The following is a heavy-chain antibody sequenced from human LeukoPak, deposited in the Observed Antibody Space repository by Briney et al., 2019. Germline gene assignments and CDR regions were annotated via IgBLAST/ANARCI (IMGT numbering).Heavy chain of an antibody. V-gene: IGHV1-69*04. Sequence: ASVKVSCKASGGTFSSYAISWVRQAPGHGLEWMGRIIPILGIANYAQKFQGRVTITADKSTSTAYMELSSLRSEDTAVYYCARTTGPAAMRSLRPLWGRGTLVTVSS. CDR2: IIPILGIA. CDR1: GGTFSSYA. J-gene: IGHJ2*01. D-gene: IGHD2-2*01. CDR3: ARTTGPAAMRSLRPL.